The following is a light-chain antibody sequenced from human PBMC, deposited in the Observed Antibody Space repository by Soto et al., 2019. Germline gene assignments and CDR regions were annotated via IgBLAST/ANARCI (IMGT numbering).Light chain of an antibody. CDR2: GGS. J-gene: IGKJ2*01. CDR1: QSLRDN. Sequence: EILLTQAPSTLYVSPGERVTLSCRARQSLRDNLSWYQHKPGQPPRLLMYGGSTRVHGMPARFRGSGSETEFTLTITSLQSEDFAVYYCQQYINWPTFGQGTKRQIK. V-gene: IGKV3-15*01. CDR3: QQYINWPT.